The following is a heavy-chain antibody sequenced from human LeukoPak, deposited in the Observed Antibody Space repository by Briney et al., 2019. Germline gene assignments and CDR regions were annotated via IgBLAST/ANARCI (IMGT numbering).Heavy chain of an antibody. J-gene: IGHJ6*03. CDR1: GFTFSDYY. Sequence: GGSLRLSCAASGFTFSDYYMSWIRQAPGKGLEWVSYISSSCSTIYYADSVKGRFTISRDNAKNSLYLQMNSLRAEDTAVYYCARDRSGYDYAYYYYYMDVWGKGTTVTISS. CDR2: ISSSCSTI. D-gene: IGHD5-12*01. V-gene: IGHV3-11*04. CDR3: ARDRSGYDYAYYYYYMDV.